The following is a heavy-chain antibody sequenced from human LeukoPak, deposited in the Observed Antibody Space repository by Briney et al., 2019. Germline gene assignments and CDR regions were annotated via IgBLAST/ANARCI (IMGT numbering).Heavy chain of an antibody. V-gene: IGHV3-23*01. J-gene: IGHJ4*02. D-gene: IGHD2-21*02. CDR3: AREAGHCGGDCYDY. Sequence: GGSLRLTCAASGFTFSSYAMSWVRQAPGKGLEWVSAFSGSGGSTYYADSVKGRFTISRDNSKNTVYLQMNSLRAEDTAVYYCAREAGHCGGDCYDYWGQGTLVTVSS. CDR2: FSGSGGST. CDR1: GFTFSSYA.